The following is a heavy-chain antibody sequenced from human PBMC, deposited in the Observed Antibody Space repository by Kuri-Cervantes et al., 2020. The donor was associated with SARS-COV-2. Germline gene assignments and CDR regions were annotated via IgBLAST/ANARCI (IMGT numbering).Heavy chain of an antibody. J-gene: IGHJ4*02. CDR2: IWYDGSNK. V-gene: IGHV3-33*08. CDR1: GFTFSSYG. Sequence: GGSLRLSCAASGFTFSSYGMHWVRQAPGKGLEWVAVIWYDGSNKYYADSVKGRFTISRDNSKNTLYLQMNSLRAEDTAVYYCVRSIGYCTTTNCYMRLFDYWGQGTQVTVSS. D-gene: IGHD2-8*01. CDR3: VRSIGYCTTTNCYMRLFDY.